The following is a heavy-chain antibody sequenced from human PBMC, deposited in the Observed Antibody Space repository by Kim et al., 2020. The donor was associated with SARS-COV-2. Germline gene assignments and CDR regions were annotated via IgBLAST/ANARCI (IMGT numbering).Heavy chain of an antibody. Sequence: GGSLRLSCAASGFTFSSYAMHWVRQAPGKGLEWVAVISYDGSNKYYADSVKGRFTISRDNSKNTLYLQMNSLRAEDTAVYYCARGVFGIAAAATHGAFD. J-gene: IGHJ3*02. CDR1: GFTFSSYA. D-gene: IGHD6-13*01. V-gene: IGHV3-30-3*01. CDR2: ISYDGSNK. CDR3: ARGVFGIAAAATHGAFD.